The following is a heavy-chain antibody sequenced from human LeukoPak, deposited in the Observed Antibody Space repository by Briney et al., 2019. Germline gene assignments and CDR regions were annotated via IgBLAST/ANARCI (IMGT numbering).Heavy chain of an antibody. CDR2: IYYSGST. V-gene: IGHV4-59*01. CDR3: ARAKYSGYDRYYFDY. J-gene: IGHJ4*02. D-gene: IGHD5-12*01. CDR1: GGSFSGYY. Sequence: SETLSLTCAVYGGSFSGYYWSWIRQPPGKGLEWIGYIYYSGSTNYNPSLKSRVTISVDTSKNQFSLKLSSVTAADTAVYYCARAKYSGYDRYYFDYWGQGTLVTVSS.